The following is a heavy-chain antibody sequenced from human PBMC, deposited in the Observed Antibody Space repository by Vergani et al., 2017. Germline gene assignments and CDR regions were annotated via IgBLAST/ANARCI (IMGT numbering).Heavy chain of an antibody. CDR2: ISAYNGNT. Sequence: QVQLVQSGAEVKKPGASVKVSCKASGYTFTSYGISWVRQAPGQGLEWMGWISAYNGNTNYAQKLQGRVTMTTDTSTSTAYMELRSLRSDDTAVYYCARVRYYDILTGSLPRYNWFDPWGQGTLVTVSS. D-gene: IGHD3-9*01. V-gene: IGHV1-18*04. CDR3: ARVRYYDILTGSLPRYNWFDP. CDR1: GYTFTSYG. J-gene: IGHJ5*02.